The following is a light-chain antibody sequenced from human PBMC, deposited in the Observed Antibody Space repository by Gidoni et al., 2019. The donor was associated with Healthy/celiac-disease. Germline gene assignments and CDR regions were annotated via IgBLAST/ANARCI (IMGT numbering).Light chain of an antibody. CDR2: AAS. Sequence: DIQMTQSPSSLSASVGDRVTITCRASQSISSDLNWYQQKPGKAPKLLIYAASSLQSGVPSRFSGSGSGTDFTLTISSLQPEDVATYYCQQSNSTPGTFGQGTKVEIK. CDR3: QQSNSTPGT. V-gene: IGKV1-39*01. J-gene: IGKJ1*01. CDR1: QSISSD.